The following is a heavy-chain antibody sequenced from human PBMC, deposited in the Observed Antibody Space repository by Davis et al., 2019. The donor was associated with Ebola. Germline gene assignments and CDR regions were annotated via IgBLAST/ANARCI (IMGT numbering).Heavy chain of an antibody. CDR1: GGSISSSNW. J-gene: IGHJ6*02. D-gene: IGHD3-10*01. CDR3: ARDGWSYYGMDV. V-gene: IGHV4-4*02. CDR2: IYHSGST. Sequence: SETLSFTCAVSGGSISSSNWWSWVRQPPGKGLEWIGVIYHSGSTNYNPSLKSRVTISVDKSKNQFSLKLSSVTAADTAVYYCARDGWSYYGMDVWGQGTTVTVSS.